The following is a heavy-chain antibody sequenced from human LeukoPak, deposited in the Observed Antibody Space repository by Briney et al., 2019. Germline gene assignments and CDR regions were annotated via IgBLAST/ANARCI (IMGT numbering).Heavy chain of an antibody. D-gene: IGHD6-19*01. J-gene: IGHJ4*02. V-gene: IGHV3-23*01. CDR1: GFTFSSYA. CDR2: ISGSGGST. CDR3: TTYSSGWWIFDY. Sequence: GGSLRLSCAASGFTFSSYAMSWVRQAPVKGLEWVSAISGSGGSTYYADSVKGRFTISRDNSKNTLYLQMNSLRAEDTAVYYCTTYSSGWWIFDYWGQGTLVTVSS.